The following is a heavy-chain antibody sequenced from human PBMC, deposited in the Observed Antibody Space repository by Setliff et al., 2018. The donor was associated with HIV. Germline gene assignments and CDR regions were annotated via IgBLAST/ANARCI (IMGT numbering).Heavy chain of an antibody. J-gene: IGHJ4*02. CDR2: IIPIFGTA. V-gene: IGHV1-69*05. Sequence: ASVKVSCKASGGTFSSYAISGVRQAPGQGLEWMGGIIPIFGTANYAQKFQGRVTITTDEYTSTAYMELSSLRSEDTAVYYCARVPHPDSSFSAPFDYWGQGTLVTVSS. CDR1: GGTFSSYA. CDR3: ARVPHPDSSFSAPFDY. D-gene: IGHD6-6*01.